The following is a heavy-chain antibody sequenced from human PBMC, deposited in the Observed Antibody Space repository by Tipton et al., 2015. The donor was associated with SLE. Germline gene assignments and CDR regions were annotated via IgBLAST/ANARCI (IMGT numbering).Heavy chain of an antibody. D-gene: IGHD2-21*02. CDR3: AGGMVTWRGAILGVDV. J-gene: IGHJ6*02. CDR1: GFTFNNYW. CDR2: IYNLGIT. V-gene: IGHV4-59*08. Sequence: LRLSCAASGFTFNNYWMHWVRQVPGKGLVWVGYIYNLGITNYNPSLKSRVTMSVDKSKNEFSLKLNSVTAADTAVYYCAGGMVTWRGAILGVDVWGQGTTVNVSS.